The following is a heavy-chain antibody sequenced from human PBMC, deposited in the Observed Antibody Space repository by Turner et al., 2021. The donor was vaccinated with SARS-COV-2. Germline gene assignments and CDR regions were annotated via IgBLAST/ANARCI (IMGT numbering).Heavy chain of an antibody. Sequence: QVHLQESGPGLVKPSQTLSLTCTVSGGSISSGGYYWSWIRQHQGQGLEWIGYIYDSGSTYYNPSLKSRVTISVDTSKNQFSLKLSSVTAADTAVYYCARDHLDPSTVTTWRGFDPWGQGTLVTVSS. J-gene: IGHJ5*02. CDR3: ARDHLDPSTVTTWRGFDP. V-gene: IGHV4-31*03. CDR2: IYDSGST. D-gene: IGHD4-17*01. CDR1: GGSISSGGYY.